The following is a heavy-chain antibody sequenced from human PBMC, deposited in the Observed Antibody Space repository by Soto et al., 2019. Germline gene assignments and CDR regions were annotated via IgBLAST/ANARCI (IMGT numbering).Heavy chain of an antibody. J-gene: IGHJ4*02. CDR1: GGSMSRFY. CDR3: AREVGAYPDYFAY. D-gene: IGHD1-26*01. V-gene: IGHV4-59*01. CDR2: IYYSGST. Sequence: PSETLSLTCTVSGGSMSRFYWNWIRQPPGKGLEWIGYIYYSGSTTYNPSLQSRATISLDTSKSQFSLKLRSVTAADTAIYYCAREVGAYPDYFAYWGQGILVTVSS.